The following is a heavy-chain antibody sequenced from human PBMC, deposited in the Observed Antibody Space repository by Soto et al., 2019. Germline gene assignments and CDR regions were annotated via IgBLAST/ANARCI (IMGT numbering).Heavy chain of an antibody. CDR1: GFTFSTYW. Sequence: EVQLVESGGGLVQPGGSLRLSCAASGFTFSTYWMTWVRQPPGKGLEWVANMDQDGSETSYVDSVRGRFTVSRDNAKNSLYLQMNSLRVEDTAVYYCVCGGNFFIYWGQGTLVTVSP. V-gene: IGHV3-7*01. CDR2: MDQDGSET. J-gene: IGHJ4*02. CDR3: VCGGNFFIY. D-gene: IGHD3-16*01.